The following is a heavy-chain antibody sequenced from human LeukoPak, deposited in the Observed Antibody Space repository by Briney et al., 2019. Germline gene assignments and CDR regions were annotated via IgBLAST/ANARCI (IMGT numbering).Heavy chain of an antibody. D-gene: IGHD3-22*01. Sequence: GGSLRLSCAASGFTFSSYGMHWVRQAPGKGLEWVAVISYDGSNKYYADSVKGRFTISRDNSKNTLYLQMNSMRAEDTAVYYCAREPHYYDNSGYYNYWGQGTLVTVSS. V-gene: IGHV3-30*03. CDR1: GFTFSSYG. J-gene: IGHJ4*02. CDR3: AREPHYYDNSGYYNY. CDR2: ISYDGSNK.